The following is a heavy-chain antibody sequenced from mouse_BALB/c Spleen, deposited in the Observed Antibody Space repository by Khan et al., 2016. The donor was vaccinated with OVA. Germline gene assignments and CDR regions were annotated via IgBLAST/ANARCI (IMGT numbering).Heavy chain of an antibody. J-gene: IGHJ2*01. V-gene: IGHV1-20*02. Sequence: EVQLQQSGPELVKPGASVKISCKASGYSFTGYFMNWVMQSHGKSLEWIGRINPHIGETFYNQKFKDKATLTVDESSRTAHMEPRSLASEDSAVYYCSRKNGSDFDYWGQGTTLTVSS. CDR3: SRKNGSDFDY. D-gene: IGHD1-1*01. CDR2: INPHIGET. CDR1: GYSFTGYF.